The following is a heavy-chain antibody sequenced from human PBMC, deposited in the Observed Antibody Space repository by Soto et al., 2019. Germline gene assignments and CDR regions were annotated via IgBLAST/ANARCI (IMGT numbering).Heavy chain of an antibody. J-gene: IGHJ6*02. CDR3: ARACSSTSCFYYYYYYGMDV. D-gene: IGHD2-2*01. Sequence: SVKVSCKASGGTFSSYTISWVRQAPGQGLEWMGRIIPILGIANYAQKFQGRVTITADKSTSTAYMELSSLRSEDTAVYYCARACSSTSCFYYYYYYGMDVWGQGTTVTVSS. V-gene: IGHV1-69*02. CDR2: IIPILGIA. CDR1: GGTFSSYT.